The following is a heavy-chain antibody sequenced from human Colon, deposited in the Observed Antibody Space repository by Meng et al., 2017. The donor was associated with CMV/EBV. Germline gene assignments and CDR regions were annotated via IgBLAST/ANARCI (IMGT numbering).Heavy chain of an antibody. CDR1: GFTVSSVY. CDR3: PPDLVLVPVSY. D-gene: IGHD2-2*01. CDR2: IYLGGAT. J-gene: IGHJ4*02. Sequence: GGSLRLSCVASGFTVSSVYMTWFRQAPGKGPECVSVIYLGGATYHADSVRGRFTISTDTSKNTLYLQMNNLRPEDTAVYYCPPDLVLVPVSYWGQGTQVTVSS. V-gene: IGHV3-66*02.